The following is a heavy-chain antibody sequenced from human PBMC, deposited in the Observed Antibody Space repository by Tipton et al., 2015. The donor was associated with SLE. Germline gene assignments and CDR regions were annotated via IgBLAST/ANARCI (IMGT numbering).Heavy chain of an antibody. V-gene: IGHV3-21*03. CDR1: GFTFSDYT. Sequence: GSLRLSCAASGFTFSDYTMNWIRQAPGKGLEWLSSISGTRNYIYYADSVKGRFTISRDNTKNSLYLQMNSLRAEDTAVYYCARLRLYYYYYMDVWGKGTTVTVSS. CDR2: ISGTRNYI. CDR3: ARLRLYYYYYMDV. J-gene: IGHJ6*03.